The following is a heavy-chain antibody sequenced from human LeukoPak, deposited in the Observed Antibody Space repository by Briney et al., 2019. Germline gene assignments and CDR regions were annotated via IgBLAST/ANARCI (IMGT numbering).Heavy chain of an antibody. CDR1: GFTFSSYW. V-gene: IGHV3-74*01. Sequence: RSGGSLRLSCAASGFTFSSYWMHWVRQAPGKGLVWVSRINSDGSITTYADSVRGRFIISRDNAKSTPYLQMNSLRAEDTAVYYCASSTQISKYADYWGQGALVTVSS. D-gene: IGHD2-2*01. CDR3: ASSTQISKYADY. CDR2: INSDGSIT. J-gene: IGHJ4*02.